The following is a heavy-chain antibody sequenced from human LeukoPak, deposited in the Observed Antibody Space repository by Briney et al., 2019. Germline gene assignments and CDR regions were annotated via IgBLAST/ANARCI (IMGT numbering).Heavy chain of an antibody. Sequence: GGSLRLSCAASGFTFSSYAMHWVRQAPGKGLEWVAVISYDGSNKYYADSVKGRFTIPRDNSKNTLYLQMNSLRAEDTAVYYCARAVGPFDYWGQGTLVTVSS. CDR1: GFTFSSYA. J-gene: IGHJ4*02. V-gene: IGHV3-30-3*01. CDR3: ARAVGPFDY. CDR2: ISYDGSNK. D-gene: IGHD1-26*01.